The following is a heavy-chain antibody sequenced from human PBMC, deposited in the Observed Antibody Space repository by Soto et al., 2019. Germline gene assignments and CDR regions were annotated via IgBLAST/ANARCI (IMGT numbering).Heavy chain of an antibody. CDR1: GFTFSTFV. D-gene: IGHD3-10*01. CDR3: AVHLGENYYTMDV. CDR2: ITGSGKSA. Sequence: EVQLLESGGGWVQPGGSLRLSCAVSGFTFSTFVMTWVRQVPGEGLEWISSITGSGKSAYYADSVKGRVTISRDNSKNTLYLQISSLGVDDTAVYHCAVHLGENYYTMDVWGQGTTVTVPS. J-gene: IGHJ6*02. V-gene: IGHV3-23*01.